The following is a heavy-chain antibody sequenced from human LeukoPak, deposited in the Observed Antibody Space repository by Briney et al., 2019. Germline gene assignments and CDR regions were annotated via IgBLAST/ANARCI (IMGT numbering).Heavy chain of an antibody. J-gene: IGHJ4*02. CDR3: ARDHTRWLRIPKDY. V-gene: IGHV3-33*08. Sequence: GGSLRLSCAASGFTFSSYAMSWVRQAPGKGLEWVAVIWYDGSNKYYADSVKGRFTISRDNSKNTLYLQMNSLRAEDTAVYYCARDHTRWLRIPKDYWGQGTLVTVSS. D-gene: IGHD2-2*02. CDR1: GFTFSSYA. CDR2: IWYDGSNK.